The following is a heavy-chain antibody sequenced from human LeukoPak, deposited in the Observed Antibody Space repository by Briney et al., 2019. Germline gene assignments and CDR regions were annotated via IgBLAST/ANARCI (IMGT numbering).Heavy chain of an antibody. CDR2: ISSSSSTI. Sequence: GGSLRLSCAASGFTFSSYSMNWVRQAPGKGLEWVSYISSSSSTIYYADSVKGRFTISRDNAKNSLYLQMNSLRAEDTAVCYCARGKRPSSSWYFFYWGQGTLVTVSS. CDR1: GFTFSSYS. V-gene: IGHV3-48*01. J-gene: IGHJ4*02. CDR3: ARGKRPSSSWYFFY. D-gene: IGHD6-13*01.